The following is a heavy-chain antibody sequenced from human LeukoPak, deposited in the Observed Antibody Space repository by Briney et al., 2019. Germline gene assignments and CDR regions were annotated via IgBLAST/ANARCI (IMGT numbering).Heavy chain of an antibody. D-gene: IGHD6-13*01. Sequence: PSETLSLTCTVSGGSISSYYWSWIRQPPGKGLEWIGYIYYSGSTNYNPSLKSRVTISVDTSKNQFSLKLSSVTAADTAVYYCARSGVIAAAGLFDYWGQGTLVTDSS. J-gene: IGHJ4*02. V-gene: IGHV4-59*01. CDR1: GGSISSYY. CDR3: ARSGVIAAAGLFDY. CDR2: IYYSGST.